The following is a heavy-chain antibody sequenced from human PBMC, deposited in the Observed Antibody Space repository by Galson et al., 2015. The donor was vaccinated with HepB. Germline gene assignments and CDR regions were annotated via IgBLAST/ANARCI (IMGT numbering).Heavy chain of an antibody. CDR2: IKQDGTER. CDR3: ARDHDDSSGYYRSQGYGMDV. V-gene: IGHV3-7*01. Sequence: LRLSCAASRFTFSSYWMSWVRQAPGKVLEWVANIKQDGTERYYVDSVKGRFTISRDNARNSLYLQMNSLRAEDTAVYYCARDHDDSSGYYRSQGYGMDVWGQGTTVTVSS. J-gene: IGHJ6*02. D-gene: IGHD3-22*01. CDR1: RFTFSSYW.